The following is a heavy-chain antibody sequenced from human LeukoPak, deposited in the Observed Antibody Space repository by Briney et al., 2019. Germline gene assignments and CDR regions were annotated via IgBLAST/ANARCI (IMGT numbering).Heavy chain of an antibody. J-gene: IGHJ5*02. V-gene: IGHV4-4*07. CDR2: IYTTGST. Sequence: PSETLSLTCTVSGGSITRYYWSWIRQPAGKGLEWIGRIYTTGSTYYNHFLKSRVTMAVDTSKNQFSLRLSSVTAADTAVYYCARDAFYYDSSGPLQNWFDPWGQGTLVTVSS. CDR3: ARDAFYYDSSGPLQNWFDP. CDR1: GGSITRYY. D-gene: IGHD3-22*01.